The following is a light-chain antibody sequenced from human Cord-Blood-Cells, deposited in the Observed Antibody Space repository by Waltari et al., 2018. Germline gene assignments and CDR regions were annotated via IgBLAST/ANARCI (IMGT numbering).Light chain of an antibody. CDR1: SSNIGAGYD. CDR3: QSYDSSLSGWV. J-gene: IGLJ3*02. V-gene: IGLV1-40*01. Sequence: QSVLTQPPSVSGAPGQRVTIPCTGSSSNIGAGYDVHWYQQLPATAPKLLITGNSNRPSGVPDRFSGSKSGTSASLAITGLQAEDEADYYCQSYDSSLSGWVFGGGTKLTVL. CDR2: GNS.